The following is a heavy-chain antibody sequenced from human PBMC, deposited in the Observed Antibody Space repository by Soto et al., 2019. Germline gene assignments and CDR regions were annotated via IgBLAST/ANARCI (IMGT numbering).Heavy chain of an antibody. CDR3: ARHYYPGDNAHYYALDV. D-gene: IGHD3-22*01. V-gene: IGHV5-51*01. CDR1: GYSFTNYW. J-gene: IGHJ6*02. Sequence: GESLKISCKGSGYSFTNYWIAWVRQMPGKGLEWMGVIYPGDSDTRYSPSFQGQVTISADKSLSAAFLQWSSLKASDTAIYYCARHYYPGDNAHYYALDVWGRGTTVTVSS. CDR2: IYPGDSDT.